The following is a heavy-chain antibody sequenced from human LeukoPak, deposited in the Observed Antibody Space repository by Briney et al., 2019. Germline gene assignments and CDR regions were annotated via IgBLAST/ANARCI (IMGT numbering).Heavy chain of an antibody. CDR3: ARVYSSSPEYGTDV. J-gene: IGHJ6*02. V-gene: IGHV3-33*01. CDR1: GFTFSSYG. CDR2: IFYDGSNK. Sequence: PGTSLRLSCAASGFTFSSYGMHWVRQAPGRGLEWVTTIFYDGSNKYYADSVKGRFSISRDNSKNTLYLQMNSLRAEDTAVYYCARVYSSSPEYGTDVWGQGTTVIVS. D-gene: IGHD4-11*01.